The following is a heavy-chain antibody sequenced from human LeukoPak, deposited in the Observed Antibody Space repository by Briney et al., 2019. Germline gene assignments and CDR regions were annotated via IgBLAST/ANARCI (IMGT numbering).Heavy chain of an antibody. CDR2: IYTSGST. D-gene: IGHD3-16*01. Sequence: SETLSLTCTVSGGSINNYYWTWIRQPAGKGLEWIGRIYTSGSTNYNPSLKSRVTMSVDTSKSQFSLKLSSVAAADTAVYYCARGGYEYYYMDVWGKGTTVTISS. V-gene: IGHV4-4*07. J-gene: IGHJ6*03. CDR3: ARGGYEYYYMDV. CDR1: GGSINNYY.